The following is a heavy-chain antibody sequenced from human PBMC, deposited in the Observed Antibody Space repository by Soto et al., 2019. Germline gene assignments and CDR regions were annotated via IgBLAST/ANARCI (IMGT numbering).Heavy chain of an antibody. CDR2: INTGNGRT. V-gene: IGHV1-3*05. CDR3: ARDVHGDYVLDY. J-gene: IGHJ4*02. D-gene: IGHD4-17*01. Sequence: QVQLVQSGAEEKKPGAPVKVSCKASGYTFTTYAIHWVRQAPGQRLEWMGWINTGNGRTKYSPKFQGRATITRDTSASTVYMELSSLRSEDTALYYCARDVHGDYVLDYWGQGTLVTVSS. CDR1: GYTFTTYA.